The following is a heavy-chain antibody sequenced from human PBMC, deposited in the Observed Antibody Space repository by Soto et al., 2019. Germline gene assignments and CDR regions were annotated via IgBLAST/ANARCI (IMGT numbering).Heavy chain of an antibody. CDR3: ARAPIAARPPLGSGMDV. J-gene: IGHJ6*02. CDR2: INPNSGGT. D-gene: IGHD6-6*01. Sequence: ASVKVSCKASGYTFTGYYMHCARQAPGQGLEWMGWINPNSGGTNYAQKFQGWVTMTRDTSISTAYMELSRLRSDDTAVYYCARAPIAARPPLGSGMDVWGQGTTLTVSS. V-gene: IGHV1-2*04. CDR1: GYTFTGYY.